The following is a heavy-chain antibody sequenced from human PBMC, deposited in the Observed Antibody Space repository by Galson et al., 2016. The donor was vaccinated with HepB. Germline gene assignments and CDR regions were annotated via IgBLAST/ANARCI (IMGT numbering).Heavy chain of an antibody. CDR3: ARLRAVRPAADYFYYYGMDG. CDR1: GYTFTNYD. D-gene: IGHD2-2*01. J-gene: IGHJ6*02. CDR2: MNPNSGKT. Sequence: SVKVSCKASGYTFTNYDVNWVRQASGQGLEWMGWMNPNSGKTGYALKFQGRVTMTRNTSINTAYIEVSSLTSNDTAIYYCARLRAVRPAADYFYYYGMDGWGQGTTVSVSS. V-gene: IGHV1-8*01.